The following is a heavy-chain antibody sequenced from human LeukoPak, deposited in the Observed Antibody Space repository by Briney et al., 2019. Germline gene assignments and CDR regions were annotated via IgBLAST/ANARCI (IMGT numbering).Heavy chain of an antibody. J-gene: IGHJ4*02. CDR1: GGSISSGDYY. CDR3: ARVPPEDDFWSGLPDY. D-gene: IGHD3-3*01. V-gene: IGHV4-30-4*08. CDR2: IYYSGST. Sequence: SQTLSLTCTVSGGSISSGDYYWSWIRQPPGKGLEWIGYIYYSGSTYYNPSLKSRVTISVDTSKNQFSLKLSSVTAADTAVYYCARVPPEDDFWSGLPDYWGQGTLVTVSS.